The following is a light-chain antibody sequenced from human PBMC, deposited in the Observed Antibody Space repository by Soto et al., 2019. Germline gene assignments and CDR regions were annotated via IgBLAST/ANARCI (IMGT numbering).Light chain of an antibody. CDR2: GAS. J-gene: IGKJ2*01. CDR1: QSVSSSY. V-gene: IGKV3-20*01. Sequence: EIVLTQSPGTLSLSPGERATLSCRASQSVSSSYLAWYQQKPGQAPRLLIYGASSMATGIPDRFIGSASGTDFTLTISRLEPEDFAVYYGQQYGSSPPYTFGKGTKLEIK. CDR3: QQYGSSPPYT.